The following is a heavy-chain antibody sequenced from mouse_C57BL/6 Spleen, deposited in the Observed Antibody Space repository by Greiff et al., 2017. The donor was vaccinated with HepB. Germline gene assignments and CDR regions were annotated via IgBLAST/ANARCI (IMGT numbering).Heavy chain of an antibody. J-gene: IGHJ2*01. CDR3: ARSGIYYDYERYYFDY. Sequence: VQRVESGAELVKPGASVKISCKASGYAFSSYWMNWVKQRPGKGLEWIGQIYPGDGDTNYNGKFKGKATLTADKSSSTAYMQLSSLTSEDSAVYFCARSGIYYDYERYYFDYWGQGTTLTVSS. V-gene: IGHV1-80*01. D-gene: IGHD2-4*01. CDR2: IYPGDGDT. CDR1: GYAFSSYW.